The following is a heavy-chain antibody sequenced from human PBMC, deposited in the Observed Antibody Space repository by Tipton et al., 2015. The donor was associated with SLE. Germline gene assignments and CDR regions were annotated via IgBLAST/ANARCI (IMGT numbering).Heavy chain of an antibody. CDR2: FFGADST. V-gene: IGHV3-66*01. CDR1: GATISSNF. D-gene: IGHD6-19*01. CDR3: ARGPVSGRRYFDF. Sequence: SGATISSNFMSWVRQAPGKGLEWVSVFFGADSTYYADSVEGRFIVSRDSSKNTLFLQMNSLRAEDTAVYYCARGPVSGRRYFDFWGQGTLVTVSS. J-gene: IGHJ4*02.